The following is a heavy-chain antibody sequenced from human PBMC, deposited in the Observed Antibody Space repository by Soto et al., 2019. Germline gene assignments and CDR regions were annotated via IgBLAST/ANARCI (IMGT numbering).Heavy chain of an antibody. V-gene: IGHV1-46*03. CDR1: GYTFTSYY. CDR2: INPSGGST. J-gene: IGHJ4*02. Sequence: ASVKVSCKASGYTFTSYYMHWVRQAPGRGLEWMGIINPSGGSTSYAQKFQGRVTMTRDTSTSTVYMELSSLRSEDTAVYYCSMGADSSGYYYDFDYWGQGTLVTVSS. D-gene: IGHD3-22*01. CDR3: SMGADSSGYYYDFDY.